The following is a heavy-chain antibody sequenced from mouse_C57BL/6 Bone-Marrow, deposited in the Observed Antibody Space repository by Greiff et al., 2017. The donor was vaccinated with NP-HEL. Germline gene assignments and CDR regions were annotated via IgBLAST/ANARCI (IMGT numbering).Heavy chain of an antibody. V-gene: IGHV1-78*01. J-gene: IGHJ2*01. D-gene: IGHD1-1*01. CDR3: ARYYYGRRYFDY. CDR2: IYPRAGST. Sequence: QVQLQQSDAELVKPGASVKISCKVSGYTFTDHTIHWMKQRPEQGLEWIGYIYPRAGSTKYNEKFKGQATLTADKSSSTVYMQLNSLTSEDSAVYFCARYYYGRRYFDYWGQGTTLTVSS. CDR1: GYTFTDHT.